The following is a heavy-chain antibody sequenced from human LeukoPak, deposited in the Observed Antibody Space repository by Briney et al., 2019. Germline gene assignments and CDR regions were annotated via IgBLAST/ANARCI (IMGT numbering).Heavy chain of an antibody. D-gene: IGHD3-22*01. V-gene: IGHV3-30*18. Sequence: GGSLRLSCAAPGFPFSIYGMHWVRQAPGKGLEWVAVISYDGSNKYYADSVKGRFTISRDNSKNTLYLQMNSLRAEDTAVYYCAKASYYYDSSGYYFSYWGQGTLVTVSS. CDR1: GFPFSIYG. J-gene: IGHJ4*02. CDR2: ISYDGSNK. CDR3: AKASYYYDSSGYYFSY.